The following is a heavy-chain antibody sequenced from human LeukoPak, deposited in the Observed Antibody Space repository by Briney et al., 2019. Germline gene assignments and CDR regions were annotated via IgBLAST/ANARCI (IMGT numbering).Heavy chain of an antibody. Sequence: SETLSLTCAVYGGSFSGYYWSWIRQPPGKGLEWIGEINHSGSTNYNPSLKSRVTISVDTSKNQFSLKLSSVTAADTAVYYCASRGFYGSGKNWGQGTLVTVSS. CDR3: ASRGFYGSGKN. CDR1: GGSFSGYY. CDR2: INHSGST. D-gene: IGHD3-10*01. V-gene: IGHV4-34*01. J-gene: IGHJ4*02.